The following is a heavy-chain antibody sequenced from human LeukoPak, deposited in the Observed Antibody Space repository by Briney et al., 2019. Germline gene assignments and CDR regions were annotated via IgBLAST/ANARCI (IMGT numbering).Heavy chain of an antibody. CDR1: GFTFSSYW. D-gene: IGHD2-21*02. CDR3: AVEVTATDEGFDV. CDR2: INHNGNVN. J-gene: IGHJ3*01. V-gene: IGHV3-7*03. Sequence: GGSLRLSCAASGFTFSSYWMNWARQAPGKGLEWVASINHNGNVNYYVDSVKGRFTISRDNAKNSLYLQMSNLRAEDTAVYYCAVEVTATDEGFDVWGQGAMVTVSS.